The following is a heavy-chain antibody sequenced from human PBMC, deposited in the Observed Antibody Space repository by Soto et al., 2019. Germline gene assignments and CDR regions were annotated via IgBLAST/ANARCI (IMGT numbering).Heavy chain of an antibody. D-gene: IGHD2-21*02. Sequence: QVQLVESGGGVVQPGRSLRLSCAASGFTFSSYGMHWVRQAPGKGLEWVEVISYDGSNKYYADSVKGRFTISRDNSKNTLYLQMNRLRAEDTAVYYCAKDSRIVVVTAPYDYWGQGTLVTVSS. CDR1: GFTFSSYG. V-gene: IGHV3-30*18. CDR2: ISYDGSNK. CDR3: AKDSRIVVVTAPYDY. J-gene: IGHJ4*02.